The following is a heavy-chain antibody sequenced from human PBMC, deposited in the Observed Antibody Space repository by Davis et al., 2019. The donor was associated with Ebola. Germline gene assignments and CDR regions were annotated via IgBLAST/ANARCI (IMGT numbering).Heavy chain of an antibody. CDR1: GYTFTGYY. V-gene: IGHV1-2*02. D-gene: IGHD4-11*01. Sequence: ASVKVSCKASGYTFTGYYMHWVRQAPGQGLEWMGWMNPNSGNTGYAQKFQGRVTMTRDTSISTAYMELSRLRSDDTAVYYCARDEGMTTVSFDYWGQGTLVTVSS. J-gene: IGHJ4*02. CDR3: ARDEGMTTVSFDY. CDR2: MNPNSGNT.